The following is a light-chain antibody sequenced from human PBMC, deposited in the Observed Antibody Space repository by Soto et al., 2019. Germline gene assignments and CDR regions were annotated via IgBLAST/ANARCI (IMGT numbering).Light chain of an antibody. CDR2: DVS. Sequence: QSALTQPASVSGSPGQSITISCTGSSSDVGGYNYVSWYQQHHPGKAPKLMIYDVSNRPSGVSNRFSGSKSVNTASLTISGLQAEDEADYYCSSYTTSSTVVFGGGTKLTVL. CDR3: SSYTTSSTVV. CDR1: SSDVGGYNY. J-gene: IGLJ2*01. V-gene: IGLV2-14*03.